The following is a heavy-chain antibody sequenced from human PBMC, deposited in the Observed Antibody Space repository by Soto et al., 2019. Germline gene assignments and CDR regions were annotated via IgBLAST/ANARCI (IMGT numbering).Heavy chain of an antibody. Sequence: GGSLRLSCAASGFTFSSYSMNWVRQAPGKGLEWVSYISSSSSTIYYADSVKGRFTISRDNAKNSLYLQMNSLRDEDTAVYYCARDLAHTVTTGPSYYYYGMDVWGQGTTVTVSS. D-gene: IGHD4-4*01. V-gene: IGHV3-48*02. J-gene: IGHJ6*02. CDR1: GFTFSSYS. CDR2: ISSSSSTI. CDR3: ARDLAHTVTTGPSYYYYGMDV.